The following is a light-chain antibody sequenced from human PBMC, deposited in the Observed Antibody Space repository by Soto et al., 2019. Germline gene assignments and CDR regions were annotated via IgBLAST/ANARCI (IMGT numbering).Light chain of an antibody. V-gene: IGLV2-14*01. CDR3: SSYTSTGSV. Sequence: QSALTQPASVSGSPGQSITSSCTGTSSDVGGYNYVSWYQQHPGKAPKLMIYEVSNRPSGVSNRFSGSKSGNTASLTISGLQAEDEADYYCSSYTSTGSVFGPGTKLTVL. CDR2: EVS. CDR1: SSDVGGYNY. J-gene: IGLJ1*01.